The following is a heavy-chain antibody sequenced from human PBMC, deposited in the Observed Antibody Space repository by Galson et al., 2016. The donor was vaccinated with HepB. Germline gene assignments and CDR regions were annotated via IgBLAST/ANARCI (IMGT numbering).Heavy chain of an antibody. V-gene: IGHV3-74*01. CDR2: INKAGSVI. CDR1: GFTLTNFW. D-gene: IGHD1-26*01. Sequence: SLRLSCAASGFTLTNFWMHWVRQTPGKGLVWVSRINKAGSVIDYADSVKGRFTISKDNAKNSLSLQMTSLRAEDTAVYQCVREVGAPGSFDIWGQGTMVTVSS. CDR3: VREVGAPGSFDI. J-gene: IGHJ3*02.